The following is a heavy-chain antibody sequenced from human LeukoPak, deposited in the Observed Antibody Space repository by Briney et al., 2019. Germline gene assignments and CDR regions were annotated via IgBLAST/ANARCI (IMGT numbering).Heavy chain of an antibody. J-gene: IGHJ4*02. D-gene: IGHD4-17*01. CDR2: IYPGDSDT. Sequence: GESLKISCKTSGYIITTYWIAWVRQMPGKGLEWMGIIYPGDSDTRYSPSFQGQVTISADKSINTAYLQWSSLKASDTAMYYCARQSTTSSPSDYWGQGTLVTVSS. CDR1: GYIITTYW. V-gene: IGHV5-51*01. CDR3: ARQSTTSSPSDY.